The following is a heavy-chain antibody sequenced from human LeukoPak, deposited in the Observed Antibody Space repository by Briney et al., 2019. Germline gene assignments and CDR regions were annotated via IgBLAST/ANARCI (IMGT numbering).Heavy chain of an antibody. CDR1: GFTVSSNY. V-gene: IGHV3-53*01. Sequence: TGGSLRLSCAASGFTVSSNYMSWVRQAPGKGLEWVSVIYSGGSTYYADSVKGRFTISRDNSKNTLYLQMNSLRAEDTAVYYCARDYGSGSYTVYFDYWGQGTLVTVSS. CDR3: ARDYGSGSYTVYFDY. CDR2: IYSGGST. D-gene: IGHD3-10*01. J-gene: IGHJ4*02.